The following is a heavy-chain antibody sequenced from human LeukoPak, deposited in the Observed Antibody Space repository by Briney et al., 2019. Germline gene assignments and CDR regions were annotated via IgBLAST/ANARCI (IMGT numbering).Heavy chain of an antibody. CDR3: ARDKAVAGYFDY. V-gene: IGHV3-30*04. J-gene: IGHJ4*02. D-gene: IGHD6-19*01. Sequence: TGGSLRLSCAASGFTFSSYAMHWVRQAPGKGREWVAVISYDGSNKYYADSVKGRFTISRDNSKNTLYLQMNSLRAEDTAVYYCARDKAVAGYFDYWGQGTLVTVSS. CDR1: GFTFSSYA. CDR2: ISYDGSNK.